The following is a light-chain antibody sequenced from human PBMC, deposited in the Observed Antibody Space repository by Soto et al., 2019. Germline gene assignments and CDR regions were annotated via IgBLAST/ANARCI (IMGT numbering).Light chain of an antibody. CDR3: QQSYSTPPWT. V-gene: IGKV1-39*01. CDR1: PSISSF. J-gene: IGKJ2*02. CDR2: AAS. Sequence: IQMTQSPSSLSASVGDRVTITCRASPSISSFLNWYQKKPGKAPRLLMFAASNLQSGVPSRFSGSGAGTDCTLTISSLQPEDFATYDCQQSYSTPPWTFGKGTKLEIK.